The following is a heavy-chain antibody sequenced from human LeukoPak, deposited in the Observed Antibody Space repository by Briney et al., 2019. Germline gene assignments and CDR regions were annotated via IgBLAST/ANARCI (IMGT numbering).Heavy chain of an antibody. CDR3: ARLMPSITRGGYNWFDP. CDR1: GYTFTGYY. Sequence: ASVKVSCKASGYTFTGYYMHWVRQAPGQGLEWMGWINPNSGGTNYAQKFQGRGTMTRDTSISTAYMELTRLRSDDTAVYYCARLMPSITRGGYNWFDPWGQGTLVTVSS. V-gene: IGHV1-2*02. J-gene: IGHJ5*02. D-gene: IGHD3-10*01. CDR2: INPNSGGT.